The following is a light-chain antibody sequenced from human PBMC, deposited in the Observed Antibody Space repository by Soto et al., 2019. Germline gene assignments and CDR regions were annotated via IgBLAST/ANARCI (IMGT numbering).Light chain of an antibody. CDR2: GAS. V-gene: IGKV3-20*01. Sequence: EIVLTQSPGTLSLSPGERATLSCRASQSVSRNYLAWYQQKPGQAPKLLIYGASTSATGIPDRFSVSGSGTDFPLAISRLEPEDFAVYYCQQHDSSPYTFGQGTKLEIK. CDR3: QQHDSSPYT. J-gene: IGKJ2*01. CDR1: QSVSRNY.